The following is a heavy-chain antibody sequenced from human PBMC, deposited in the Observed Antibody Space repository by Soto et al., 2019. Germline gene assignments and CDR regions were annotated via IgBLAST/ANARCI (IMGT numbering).Heavy chain of an antibody. J-gene: IGHJ4*02. Sequence: QVQLVQSGAEVKSPGTSVRVSCRTSGYTFTSAGISWVRQAPGQGLEWMGWISTYNGNTKYAQNVQGGVTMTTDTSTSTAYMELRSLTSDDTAVYYCARDLDGSGSYYTDYWGQGTLVTVAA. CDR3: ARDLDGSGSYYTDY. V-gene: IGHV1-18*01. CDR1: GYTFTSAG. CDR2: ISTYNGNT. D-gene: IGHD3-10*01.